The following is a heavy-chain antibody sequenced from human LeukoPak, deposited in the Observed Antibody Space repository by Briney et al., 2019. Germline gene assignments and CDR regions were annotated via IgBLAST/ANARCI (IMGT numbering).Heavy chain of an antibody. J-gene: IGHJ5*02. CDR1: GGSISSSSYY. CDR3: AREFRKGWDWFDP. Sequence: SETLSLTCTVSGGSISSSSYYWGWIRQPPGKGLEWIGRIHAGGSTNYNPSLKSRVTISADTSKNQFSLKLSSVTAADTAVYYCAREFRKGWDWFDPWGQGTLVTVSS. D-gene: IGHD1-26*01. V-gene: IGHV4-39*07. CDR2: IHAGGST.